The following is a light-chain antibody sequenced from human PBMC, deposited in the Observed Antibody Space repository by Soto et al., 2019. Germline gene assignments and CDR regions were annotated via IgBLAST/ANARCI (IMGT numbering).Light chain of an antibody. CDR1: SSNIGSNI. CDR2: NNN. J-gene: IGLJ2*01. V-gene: IGLV1-44*01. CDR3: ATWDDSLNGPV. Sequence: QSALTQPPSASGTPGQRVTISCSGSSSNIGSNIVNWYQQLPGTAPRLLIYNNNQRPSGVPDRFSGSKSGTSASLAISGLQSEDEADYYCATWDDSLNGPVFGGGTKVTVL.